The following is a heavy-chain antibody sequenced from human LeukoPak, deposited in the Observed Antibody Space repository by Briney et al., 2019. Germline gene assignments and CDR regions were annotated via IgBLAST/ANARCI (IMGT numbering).Heavy chain of an antibody. V-gene: IGHV4-4*02. D-gene: IGHD2-2*01. J-gene: IGHJ3*02. CDR1: GGSISSSNW. CDR3: ASIGSPSTADDAFDI. CDR2: IYHSGST. Sequence: SETLSLTCAVSGGSISSSNWWSWVRQPPGKGLEWIGEIYHSGSTNYNPSLKSRVTISVDKSKNQFSLKLSSVTAADTAVYYCASIGSPSTADDAFDIWGQGTMVTVSS.